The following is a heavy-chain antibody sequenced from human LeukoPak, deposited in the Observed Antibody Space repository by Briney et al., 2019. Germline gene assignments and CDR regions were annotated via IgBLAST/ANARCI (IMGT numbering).Heavy chain of an antibody. CDR2: IRSKAYGGAT. V-gene: IGHV3-49*04. J-gene: IGHJ4*02. Sequence: GGSLRLSCTASGFTFGDYAMGWVRQAPGKGLEWVGFIRSKAYGGATEYAASVKGRFTISRDDSKSIAYLQVNSLKTEDTAVYYCTRDRYYYDSSGYYGFDSWGQGTLVTVSS. D-gene: IGHD3-22*01. CDR1: GFTFGDYA. CDR3: TRDRYYYDSSGYYGFDS.